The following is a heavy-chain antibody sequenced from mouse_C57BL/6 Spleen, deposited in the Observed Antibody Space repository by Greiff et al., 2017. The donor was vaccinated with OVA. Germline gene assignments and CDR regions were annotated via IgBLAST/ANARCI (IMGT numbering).Heavy chain of an antibody. J-gene: IGHJ3*01. CDR2: IYPRSGNT. V-gene: IGHV1-81*01. Sequence: QVHVKQSGAELARPGASVKLSCKASGYTFTSYGISWVKQRTGQGLEWIGEIYPRSGNTYYNEKFKGKATLTADKSSSTAYMELRSLTSEDSAVYFCARSLYDGSPSWFAYWGQGTLVTVSA. CDR3: ARSLYDGSPSWFAY. CDR1: GYTFTSYG. D-gene: IGHD2-3*01.